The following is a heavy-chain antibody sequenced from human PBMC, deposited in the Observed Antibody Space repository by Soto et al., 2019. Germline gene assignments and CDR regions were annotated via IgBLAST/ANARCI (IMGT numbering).Heavy chain of an antibody. J-gene: IGHJ3*02. CDR3: ARTFKDFGVATDILTGFDAFDI. Sequence: GASVKVSCKASGYTFTSYDINCARQATGQGLEWMGWMNPNSGNTGYAQKFQGRVTVTRNTSISTAYMELSSLRSEDTAVYYCARTFKDFGVATDILTGFDAFDIWGQGTMVTVSS. V-gene: IGHV1-8*01. CDR1: GYTFTSYD. CDR2: MNPNSGNT. D-gene: IGHD3-9*01.